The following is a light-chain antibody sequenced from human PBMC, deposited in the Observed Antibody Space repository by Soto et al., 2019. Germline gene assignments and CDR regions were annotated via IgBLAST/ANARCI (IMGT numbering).Light chain of an antibody. CDR3: CSYAGSYTV. J-gene: IGLJ2*01. CDR1: SSDVGNYGL. V-gene: IGLV2-23*01. Sequence: QSVLTQPASVSGSPGQSITISCTGTSSDVGNYGLVSWFQHHPGKAPQLIIYEDNKRPSGVSNRFSGSKSGNTASLTISVLQAEVEADYYCCSYAGSYTVFGGGTKLTVL. CDR2: EDN.